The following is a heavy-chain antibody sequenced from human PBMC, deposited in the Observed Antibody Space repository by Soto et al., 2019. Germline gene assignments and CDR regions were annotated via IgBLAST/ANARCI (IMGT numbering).Heavy chain of an antibody. D-gene: IGHD6-13*01. J-gene: IGHJ6*02. V-gene: IGHV1-69*01. Sequence: QVQLVQSGAEVEKPGSSVKVSCKASGGTFSSYAISWVRQAPGQGLEWMGGIIPIFGTANYAQKCQGRVTITADESTSTAYMELSSLRSEDTAVYYCARGAAAGTSYYYYGMDVWGQGTTVTVSS. CDR3: ARGAAAGTSYYYYGMDV. CDR1: GGTFSSYA. CDR2: IIPIFGTA.